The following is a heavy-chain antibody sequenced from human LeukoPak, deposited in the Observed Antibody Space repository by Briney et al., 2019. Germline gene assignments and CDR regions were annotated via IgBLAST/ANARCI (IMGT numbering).Heavy chain of an antibody. Sequence: GGSLRLSCAASGFTFSSYAMSWVRQAPGKGLEWVSAISGSGGSTYYADSVKGRFTISRDNSKNTLYLQMNSLRAEDTAVYYCAKDLRWQLVYYYYYMDVWGKGTTVTASS. CDR2: ISGSGGST. CDR3: AKDLRWQLVYYYYYMDV. V-gene: IGHV3-23*01. D-gene: IGHD6-6*01. CDR1: GFTFSSYA. J-gene: IGHJ6*03.